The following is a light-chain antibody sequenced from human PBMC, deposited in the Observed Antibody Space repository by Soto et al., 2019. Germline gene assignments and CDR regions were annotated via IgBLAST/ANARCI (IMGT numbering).Light chain of an antibody. Sequence: EIVLAQSPATLSLSPGERATLSCRASQTVSNYLAWYQQKPGQAPRLLIYDASNRATGIPARFSGSGSGTDFTLTISSLEPEDFAVYYCQQRSNWPTFGQGTRLEIK. CDR1: QTVSNY. V-gene: IGKV3-11*01. CDR3: QQRSNWPT. J-gene: IGKJ5*01. CDR2: DAS.